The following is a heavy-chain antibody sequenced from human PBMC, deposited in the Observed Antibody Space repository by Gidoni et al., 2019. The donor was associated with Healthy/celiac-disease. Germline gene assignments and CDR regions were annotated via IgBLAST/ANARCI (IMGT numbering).Heavy chain of an antibody. CDR2: IRSKANSYAT. D-gene: IGHD3-3*01. V-gene: IGHV3-73*02. CDR1: GFTFSGSA. J-gene: IGHJ5*02. CDR3: TSTDDRITIFGVVDSP. Sequence: EVQLVESGGGLVQPGGSLKLSCAASGFTFSGSAMHWVRQASGKGLEWVGRIRSKANSYATAYAASVKGRFTISRDDSKNTAYLQMNSLKTEDTAVYYCTSTDDRITIFGVVDSPWGQGTLVTVSS.